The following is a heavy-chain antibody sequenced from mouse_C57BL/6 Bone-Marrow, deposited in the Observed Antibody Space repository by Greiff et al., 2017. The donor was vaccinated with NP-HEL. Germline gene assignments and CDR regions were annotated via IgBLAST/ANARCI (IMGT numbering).Heavy chain of an antibody. V-gene: IGHV1-82*01. Sequence: QVQLQQSGPELVKPGASVKISCKASGYAFSSSWMNWVKQRPGKGLEWIGRIYPGDGDTNYNGKFKGKAKLTADQSSSTAYMQLSSLTSEDSAVYFCARGGNYGSSAWFAYWGQGTLVTVSA. J-gene: IGHJ3*01. CDR3: ARGGNYGSSAWFAY. CDR1: GYAFSSSW. D-gene: IGHD1-1*01. CDR2: IYPGDGDT.